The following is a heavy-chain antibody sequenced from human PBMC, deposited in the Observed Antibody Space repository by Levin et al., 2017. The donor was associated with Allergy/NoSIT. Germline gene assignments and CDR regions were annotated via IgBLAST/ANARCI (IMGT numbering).Heavy chain of an antibody. CDR1: GGSISSSSYY. CDR3: ARSVRGGQNSFDY. V-gene: IGHV4-39*01. D-gene: IGHD3-10*02. J-gene: IGHJ4*02. Sequence: NSSETLSLTCTVSGGSISSSSYYWGWIRQPPGKGLEWIGSIYYSGSTYYNPSLKSRVTISVDTSKNQFSLKLSSVTAADTAVYYCARSVRGGQNSFDYWGQGTLVTVSS. CDR2: IYYSGST.